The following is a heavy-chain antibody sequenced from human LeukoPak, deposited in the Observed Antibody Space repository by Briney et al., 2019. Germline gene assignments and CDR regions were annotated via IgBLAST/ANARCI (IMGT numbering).Heavy chain of an antibody. CDR1: GFTFSSYG. V-gene: IGHV3-30*02. D-gene: IGHD3-10*01. CDR2: IRYDGSNK. CDR3: AKGSYHRLLWFVGDFDY. J-gene: IGHJ4*02. Sequence: GGSLRLSCAASGFTFSSYGMHWVRQAPGKGLEWVAFIRYDGSNKYYADSEKGRFTISRDNSKNTLYLQMNSLRAEDTAVYYCAKGSYHRLLWFVGDFDYWGQGTLVTVSS.